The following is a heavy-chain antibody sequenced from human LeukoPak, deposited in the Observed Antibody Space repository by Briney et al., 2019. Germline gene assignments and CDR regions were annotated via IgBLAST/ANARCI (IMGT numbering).Heavy chain of an antibody. V-gene: IGHV3-74*01. CDR2: ILNDGGST. J-gene: IGHJ4*02. Sequence: GGSLRLSRAASGFTFNRYWMHWVRQAPGEGPVWVAHILNDGGSTSYADSVKGRFTISRDNAKNTLSLQMNGLRAEDTAVYYCVRHNYGYDYWGQGTPVTVSS. CDR1: GFTFNRYW. D-gene: IGHD5-18*01. CDR3: VRHNYGYDY.